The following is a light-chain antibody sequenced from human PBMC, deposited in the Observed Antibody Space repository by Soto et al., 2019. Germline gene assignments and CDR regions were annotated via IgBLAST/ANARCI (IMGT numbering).Light chain of an antibody. CDR2: GTS. J-gene: IGKJ1*01. Sequence: EIVLTQSPGSLSVSPGERAILSCRASQTVGSSYLNWYQQKPGQAPRLLIYGTSSRATGVPDRFSGSGSVTDFTLTIRRLEPEDFAVYYCQQDDRPVTFGQGTKVEIK. V-gene: IGKV3-20*01. CDR1: QTVGSSY. CDR3: QQDDRPVT.